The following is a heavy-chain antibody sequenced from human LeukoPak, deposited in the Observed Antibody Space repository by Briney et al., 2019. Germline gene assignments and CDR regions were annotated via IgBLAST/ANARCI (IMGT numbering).Heavy chain of an antibody. CDR1: GFTFDDYG. D-gene: IGHD6-13*01. CDR2: INWNGGST. CDR3: ARQIAASYYYYYYMDV. Sequence: PGGSLRLSCAASGFTFDDYGMSWVRQAPGKGLEWVSGINWNGGSTGYADSVKGRFTISRDNAKNSLYLQMNSLRAEDTALYYCARQIAASYYYYYYMDVWGKGTTVTVSS. J-gene: IGHJ6*03. V-gene: IGHV3-20*04.